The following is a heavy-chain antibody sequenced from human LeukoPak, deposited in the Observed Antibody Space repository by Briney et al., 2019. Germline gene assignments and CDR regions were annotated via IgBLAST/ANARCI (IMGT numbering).Heavy chain of an antibody. J-gene: IGHJ4*02. Sequence: GGSLRLSCAASGFTFGSYAMSWFRQAPGKGLEWVSSISSSNSYIYYADSVKGRFTISRDNAKNSLYLQMSSLRAEDTAVYYCAREGRPDYWGQGTLVTVSS. CDR1: GFTFGSYA. V-gene: IGHV3-21*01. CDR2: ISSSNSYI. CDR3: AREGRPDY.